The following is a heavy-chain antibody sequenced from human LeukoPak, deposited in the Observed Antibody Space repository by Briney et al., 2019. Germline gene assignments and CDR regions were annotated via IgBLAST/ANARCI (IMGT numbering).Heavy chain of an antibody. Sequence: SETLSLTCAVYGGSFSGYYWTWLRQPPGKGLEWIGEINHSGSTNYNPSLKSRVTISVDTSKNQFSLKLSSVTAADTAVYYCARGPGDDIVVVPAAIGFDYCGEGTLVTVSS. CDR3: ARGPGDDIVVVPAAIGFDY. V-gene: IGHV4-34*01. D-gene: IGHD2-2*01. J-gene: IGHJ4*02. CDR2: INHSGST. CDR1: GGSFSGYY.